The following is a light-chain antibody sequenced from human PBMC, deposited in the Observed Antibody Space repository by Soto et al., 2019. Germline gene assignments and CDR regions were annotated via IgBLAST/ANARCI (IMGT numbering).Light chain of an antibody. J-gene: IGLJ1*01. Sequence: QSVLTQPPSVSAAPGQRVIISCSGSSFNIGNNYVSWYQQLPGTAPKLLIYDNNKRPSGIPDRFSGSKSGTSATLAITGLQTADEADYYCGAWESSLNPYVFGTGTKVTVL. V-gene: IGLV1-51*01. CDR3: GAWESSLNPYV. CDR2: DNN. CDR1: SFNIGNNY.